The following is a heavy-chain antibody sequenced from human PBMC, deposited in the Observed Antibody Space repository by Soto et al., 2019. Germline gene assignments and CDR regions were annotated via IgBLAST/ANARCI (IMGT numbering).Heavy chain of an antibody. V-gene: IGHV3-73*01. CDR2: IRSKTNNYAT. D-gene: IGHD2-15*01. CDR1: GFTFSDSP. Sequence: PGGSLRLSCAASGFTFSDSPMHWVRQASGKGLEWVGRIRSKTNNYATAYAASVKGRFTISRDDSKNTAYLQLNSLKTEDTAVYYCTSHYPEDMMRTWGQGTLVTIFS. J-gene: IGHJ5*02. CDR3: TSHYPEDMMRT.